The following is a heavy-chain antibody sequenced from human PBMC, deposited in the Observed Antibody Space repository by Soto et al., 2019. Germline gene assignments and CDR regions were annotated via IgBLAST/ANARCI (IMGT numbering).Heavy chain of an antibody. CDR1: GGTFSSYA. V-gene: IGHV1-69*13. CDR3: ARDRNGNYYYGMDV. CDR2: IIAIFGTA. D-gene: IGHD1-1*01. Sequence: SVKVSCKASGGTFSSYAISWVRQAPGQGLEWMGGIIAIFGTANYAQKFQGRVTITADESTSTAYMELSSLRSEDTAVYYCARDRNGNYYYGMDVWGQGTTVTVSS. J-gene: IGHJ6*02.